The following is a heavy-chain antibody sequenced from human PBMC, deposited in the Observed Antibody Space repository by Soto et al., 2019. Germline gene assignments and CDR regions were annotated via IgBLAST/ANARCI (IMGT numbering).Heavy chain of an antibody. CDR2: INPNSGGT. D-gene: IGHD6-19*01. J-gene: IGHJ4*02. Sequence: ASVKVSCKASGYNFLDFWLQWVRQAPGQGLEWMGRINPNSGGTDYAQKFQDRVTMTSDTSITTAYMELSRLTSDDTAIYYCSISMAVPDPHTAFDFWGQGDPVTVSS. V-gene: IGHV1-2*06. CDR3: SISMAVPDPHTAFDF. CDR1: GYNFLDFW.